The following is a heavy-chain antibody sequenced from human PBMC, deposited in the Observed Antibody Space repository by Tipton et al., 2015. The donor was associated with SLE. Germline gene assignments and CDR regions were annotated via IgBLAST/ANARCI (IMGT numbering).Heavy chain of an antibody. D-gene: IGHD6-13*01. CDR1: GGSITSHY. CDR3: ARAGFSAADS. V-gene: IGHV4-59*11. J-gene: IGHJ4*02. Sequence: TLSLTCTVSGGSITSHYWSWIRQPPGKGLEWIGYIYYSGNTNYNPSLKSRVTFSIDMSKNQLSLKLSSVTAADTAVYYCARAGFSAADSWGQGTLVTVSS. CDR2: IYYSGNT.